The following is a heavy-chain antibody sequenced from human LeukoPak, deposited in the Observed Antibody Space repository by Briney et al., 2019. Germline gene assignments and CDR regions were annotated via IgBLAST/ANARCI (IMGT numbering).Heavy chain of an antibody. Sequence: GGSLRLSCAASGFTFDVYAMHWIRQAPGKGLEWVSLITWDGGTTYYADSVKGRFTISRDNSKNSLYLQMHSLRPEDTAVYYCATAYKWESDYWGQGTLVTVSS. CDR2: ITWDGGTT. J-gene: IGHJ4*02. V-gene: IGHV3-43D*03. CDR3: ATAYKWESDY. CDR1: GFTFDVYA. D-gene: IGHD1-26*01.